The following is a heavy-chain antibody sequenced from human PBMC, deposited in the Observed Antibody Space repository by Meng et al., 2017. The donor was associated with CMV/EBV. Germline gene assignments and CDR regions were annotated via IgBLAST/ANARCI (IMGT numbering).Heavy chain of an antibody. CDR1: GGSISSYY. J-gene: IGHJ4*02. V-gene: IGHV4-4*07. CDR3: ARGGLYYYDSSGHFDY. CDR2: IYTSGST. Sequence: QVQLQGSGLGLVKPSETLSLTCTVSGGSISSYYWSWIRQPAGKGLEWIGRIYTSGSTNYNPSLKSRVTMSVDTSKNQFSLKLSSVTAADTAVYYCARGGLYYYDSSGHFDYWGQGTLVTVSS. D-gene: IGHD3-22*01.